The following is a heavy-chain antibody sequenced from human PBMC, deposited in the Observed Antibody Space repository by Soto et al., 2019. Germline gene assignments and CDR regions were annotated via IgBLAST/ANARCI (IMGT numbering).Heavy chain of an antibody. J-gene: IGHJ6*02. CDR2: INPSGGST. Sequence: ASVTVSCTASGYTFTSYYMYWVRQAPGQGLEWMGIINPSGGSTSYAQKFQGRVTMTRDTSTSTVYMELSSLRSEDTGVYYCAREVGSIRGGMDVWGQGTTAPVSS. CDR1: GYTFTSYY. V-gene: IGHV1-46*01. D-gene: IGHD3-10*01. CDR3: AREVGSIRGGMDV.